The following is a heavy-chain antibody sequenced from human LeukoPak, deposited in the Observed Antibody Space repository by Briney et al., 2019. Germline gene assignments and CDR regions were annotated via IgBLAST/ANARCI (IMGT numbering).Heavy chain of an antibody. J-gene: IGHJ6*02. Sequence: SVKVSCKASGFTFTSSAVQWVRQARGQRLEWIGWIVVGSGNTNYAQKFQERVTITRDMSTSTAYMELSSLRSEDTAVYYCAAGGAEYYYYYYGMDVWGQGTTVTVSS. CDR3: AAGGAEYYYYYYGMDV. D-gene: IGHD1-14*01. V-gene: IGHV1-58*01. CDR2: IVVGSGNT. CDR1: GFTFTSSA.